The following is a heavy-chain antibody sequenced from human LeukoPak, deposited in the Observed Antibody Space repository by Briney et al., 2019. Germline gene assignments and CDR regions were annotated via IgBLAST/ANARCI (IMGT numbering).Heavy chain of an antibody. V-gene: IGHV3-30*02. D-gene: IGHD6-19*01. Sequence: GGSLRLSCVSSGFTFSSYGMHWVRQAPGKGLEWVAFIRYDGSNKYYADSVKGRFTISRDNSKNTLYLQMNSLRAEDTAVYYCARDRYSSGWHFDYWGQGTLVTVSS. J-gene: IGHJ4*02. CDR3: ARDRYSSGWHFDY. CDR2: IRYDGSNK. CDR1: GFTFSSYG.